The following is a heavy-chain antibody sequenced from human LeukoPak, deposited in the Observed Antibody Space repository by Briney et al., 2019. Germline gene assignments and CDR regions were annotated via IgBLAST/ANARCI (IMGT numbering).Heavy chain of an antibody. D-gene: IGHD1-26*01. Sequence: GGSLRLSCAASGFDFSVQTMSWVRQAPGKGLAWVTRMKEDGSDVYYVDSVKGRFTISRDNRKKSLYLQMSSLRAEDTAVYYCVRGGATGGRFENWGQGILVTVSS. V-gene: IGHV3-7*01. J-gene: IGHJ4*02. CDR2: MKEDGSDV. CDR3: VRGGATGGRFEN. CDR1: GFDFSVQT.